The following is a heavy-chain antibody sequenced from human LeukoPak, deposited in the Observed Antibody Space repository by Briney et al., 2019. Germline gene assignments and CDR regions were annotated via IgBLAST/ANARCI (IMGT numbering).Heavy chain of an antibody. CDR2: SSYSGST. CDR3: ARDHGYYGMDV. J-gene: IGHJ6*02. Sequence: SETLSLTCTVSGGSISSNYWNWLRQPPGRGLEWIGYSSYSGSTFYNPSLKSRVTISLDTSKNEFSLKLRSVTAADTAVYYCARDHGYYGMDVWGQGTTVAVSS. V-gene: IGHV4-59*01. CDR1: GGSISSNY.